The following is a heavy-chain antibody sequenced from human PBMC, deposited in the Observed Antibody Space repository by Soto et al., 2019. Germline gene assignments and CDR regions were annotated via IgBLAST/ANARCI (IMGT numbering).Heavy chain of an antibody. CDR1: GYTFANHG. J-gene: IGHJ5*02. V-gene: IGHV1-18*04. Sequence: RASVKVSCKASGYTFANHGINWVRQAPGQGLELMGWISAYNGDTKYVQKFQGRVTMTTDASSSTAYMELKSLRSDDTAVYFCARDPSNTSGNRIWFDPWGQGTLVTVSS. D-gene: IGHD6-19*01. CDR2: ISAYNGDT. CDR3: ARDPSNTSGNRIWFDP.